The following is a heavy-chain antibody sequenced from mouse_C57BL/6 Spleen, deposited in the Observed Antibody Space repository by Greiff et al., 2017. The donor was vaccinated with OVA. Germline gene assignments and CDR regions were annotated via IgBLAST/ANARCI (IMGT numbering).Heavy chain of an antibody. CDR3: TTYYYGSQFAY. J-gene: IGHJ3*01. D-gene: IGHD1-1*01. CDR1: GFNIKDYY. CDR2: IDPEDGDT. Sequence: VQLKQSGAELVRPGASVKLSCTASGFNIKDYYMHWVKQRPEQGLEWIGRIDPEDGDTEYAPKFQGKATMTADTSSNTAYLQLSSLTSEDTAVYYCTTYYYGSQFAYWGQGTLVTVSA. V-gene: IGHV14-1*01.